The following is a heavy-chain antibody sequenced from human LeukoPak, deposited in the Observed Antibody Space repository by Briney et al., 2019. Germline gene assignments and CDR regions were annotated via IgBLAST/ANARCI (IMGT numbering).Heavy chain of an antibody. CDR2: ISYDGSNK. D-gene: IGHD3-9*01. Sequence: PGGSLRLSCAASGFTFSSYGMHWVRQAPGKGLEWVAVISYDGSNKYYADSVKGRFTISRDSSKNTLYLQMNSLRAEDTAVYYCAKELRYFDWLSIRGPHFDYWGQGTLVTVSS. CDR1: GFTFSSYG. V-gene: IGHV3-30*18. CDR3: AKELRYFDWLSIRGPHFDY. J-gene: IGHJ4*02.